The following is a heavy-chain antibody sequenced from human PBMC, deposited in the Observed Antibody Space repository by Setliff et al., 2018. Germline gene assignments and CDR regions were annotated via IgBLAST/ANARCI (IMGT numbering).Heavy chain of an antibody. V-gene: IGHV4-4*07. J-gene: IGHJ3*02. CDR3: ARKGISALSGAFDM. Sequence: LSLTCTVSGGSISNYYWSWIRQPAGKGLEWIGRIYTSGSTNYNPSLMSRVTMSVDTSKNQFSLKLSSVTAADTAVYYCARKGISALSGAFDMWGQGTMVTVS. CDR1: GGSISNYY. CDR2: IYTSGST. D-gene: IGHD1-26*01.